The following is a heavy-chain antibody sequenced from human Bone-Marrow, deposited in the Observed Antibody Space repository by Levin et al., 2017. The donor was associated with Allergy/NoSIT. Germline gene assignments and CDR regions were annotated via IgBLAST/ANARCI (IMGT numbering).Heavy chain of an antibody. Sequence: GGSLRLSCAASGFTFSSYGMHWVRQAPGKGLEWVAVISYDGSNKYYADSVKGRFTISRDNSKNTLYLQMNSLRAEDTAVYYCAKGGYDILTGTGKGIIDWGQGTLVTVSS. D-gene: IGHD3-9*01. CDR1: GFTFSSYG. CDR3: AKGGYDILTGTGKGIID. J-gene: IGHJ4*02. CDR2: ISYDGSNK. V-gene: IGHV3-30*18.